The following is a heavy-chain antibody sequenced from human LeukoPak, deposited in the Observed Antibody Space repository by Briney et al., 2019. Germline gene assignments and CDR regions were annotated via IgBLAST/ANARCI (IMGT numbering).Heavy chain of an antibody. V-gene: IGHV4-59*08. CDR3: TRHAPVPVTGHGMGV. CDR2: IHYSGIT. CDR1: GASISSYY. J-gene: IGHJ6*02. D-gene: IGHD1-14*01. Sequence: PSETLSLTCTVSGASISSYYWSWIRQPPGKGLECIGYIHYSGITNYNPSLKSRVTISVDTSKNQFSLKLTSVTAADTAVYYCTRHAPVPVTGHGMGVWGQGTTVTVSS.